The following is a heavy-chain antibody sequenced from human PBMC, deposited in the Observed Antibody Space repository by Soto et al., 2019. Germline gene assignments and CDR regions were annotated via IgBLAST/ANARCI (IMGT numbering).Heavy chain of an antibody. CDR2: IYHSGST. J-gene: IGHJ4*02. V-gene: IGHV4-30-2*01. CDR3: ARARTYYFDY. Sequence: SETLSLTCAVSGGSISSGGYSWSWIRQPPGKGLERIGYIYHSGSTYYNPSLKSRVTISVDRSKNQFSLKLSSVTAADTAVYYCARARTYYFDYWGQGTLVTVSS. CDR1: GGSISSGGYS.